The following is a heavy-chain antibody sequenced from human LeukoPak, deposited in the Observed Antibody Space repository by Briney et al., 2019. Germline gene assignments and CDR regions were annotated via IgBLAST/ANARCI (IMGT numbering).Heavy chain of an antibody. CDR1: GYTFTSYD. Sequence: ASVKVSCKASGYTFTSYDINWVRQATGQGLEWMGWMNPNSGNTGYAQKFQGRVTMTRNTSISTAYMELSSLRSEDTAVYYCARGPIYGSGSSHQGDYWGQGTLVTVSS. CDR2: MNPNSGNT. J-gene: IGHJ4*02. CDR3: ARGPIYGSGSSHQGDY. D-gene: IGHD3-10*01. V-gene: IGHV1-8*01.